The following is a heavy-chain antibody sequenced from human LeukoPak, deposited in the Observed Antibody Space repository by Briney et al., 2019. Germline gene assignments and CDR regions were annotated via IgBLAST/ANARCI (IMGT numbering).Heavy chain of an antibody. Sequence: GRSLRLSCAASGFIFDDYATHWVRQAPGKGLEWVSSISWNSDSIGYADSVKGRFTISRDNAKSSLYLQMNSLRADDMALYYCAKGPSGSYQRNWLDPWGQGTLVTVSA. D-gene: IGHD1-26*01. CDR1: GFIFDDYA. J-gene: IGHJ5*02. CDR3: AKGPSGSYQRNWLDP. V-gene: IGHV3-9*03. CDR2: ISWNSDSI.